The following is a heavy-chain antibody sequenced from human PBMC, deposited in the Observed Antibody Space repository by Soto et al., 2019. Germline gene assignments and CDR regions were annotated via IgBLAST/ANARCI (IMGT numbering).Heavy chain of an antibody. CDR2: IYYSGST. D-gene: IGHD6-25*01. V-gene: IGHV4-59*01. J-gene: IGHJ5*02. Sequence: SETLSLTCTVSGGSISSYYWSWIRQPPGKGLEWIGYIYYSGSTNYNPSLKSRVTISVDTSKNQFSLKLSSVTAADTAVYYCARTKTKAAPFDPWGQGTLVTVSS. CDR1: GGSISSYY. CDR3: ARTKTKAAPFDP.